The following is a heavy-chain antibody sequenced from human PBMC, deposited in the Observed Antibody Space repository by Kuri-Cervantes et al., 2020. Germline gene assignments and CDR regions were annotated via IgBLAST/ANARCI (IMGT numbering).Heavy chain of an antibody. CDR1: GFTFSSYA. J-gene: IGHJ6*02. CDR3: AKDGTSGSYWRLSYYYYGMDV. Sequence: GESLKISCAASGFTFSSYAMHWVRQAPGKGLEWVAVISYDGSNKYYADSVKGRFTISRDNSKNTLYLQMNSLRAEDTAVYYCAKDGTSGSYWRLSYYYYGMDVWGQGTTVTVSS. V-gene: IGHV3-30*04. D-gene: IGHD1-26*01. CDR2: ISYDGSNK.